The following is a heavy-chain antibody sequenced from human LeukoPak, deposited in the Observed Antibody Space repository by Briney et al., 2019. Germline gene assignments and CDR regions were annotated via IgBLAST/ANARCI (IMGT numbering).Heavy chain of an antibody. CDR1: GGSISSSSYY. CDR2: IYYSGST. D-gene: IGHD6-13*01. J-gene: IGHJ2*01. V-gene: IGHV4-39*07. Sequence: SETLSLTCTVSGGSISSSSYYWGWIRQPPGKGLEWIGSIYYSGSTYYNPSLKSRVTISVATSKNQFSLKLSSVTAADTAVYYCARVHSVAAAVYWYFDLWGRGTLVTVSS. CDR3: ARVHSVAAAVYWYFDL.